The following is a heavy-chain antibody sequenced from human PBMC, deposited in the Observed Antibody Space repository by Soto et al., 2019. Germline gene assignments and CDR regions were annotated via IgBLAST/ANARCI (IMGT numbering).Heavy chain of an antibody. Sequence: SETLSLTCTVSGGSINSYYWSWIRQPPGKGLEWIGYIVYSGNTNYNPSLNSRVTLSVDTSKNQFSLKLTSVTAADTAVYYCAKHDPGGPFDYWGQGTLVTVSS. CDR3: AKHDPGGPFDY. J-gene: IGHJ4*02. V-gene: IGHV4-59*08. CDR1: GGSINSYY. CDR2: IVYSGNT.